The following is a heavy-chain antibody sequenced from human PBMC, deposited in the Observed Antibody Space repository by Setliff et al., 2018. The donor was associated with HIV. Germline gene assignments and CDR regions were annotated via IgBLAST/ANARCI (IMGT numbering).Heavy chain of an antibody. CDR3: ASLTTDRFLEWLFVY. Sequence: SETLSPTCTVSGGSISSSSYYWGWIRQPPGKGLEWIGSIYYSGSTYYNPSLKTRVTISVDTSKNQFSLKLSSVTAADTAVYYCASLTTDRFLEWLFVYWGQGTLVTSPQ. D-gene: IGHD3-3*01. V-gene: IGHV4-39*01. J-gene: IGHJ4*02. CDR1: GGSISSSSYY. CDR2: IYYSGST.